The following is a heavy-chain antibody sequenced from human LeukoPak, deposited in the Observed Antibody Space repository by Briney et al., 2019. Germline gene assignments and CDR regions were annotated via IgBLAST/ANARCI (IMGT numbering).Heavy chain of an antibody. CDR2: VYNGGST. J-gene: IGHJ1*01. D-gene: IGHD1-26*01. CDR1: GGSISNYF. V-gene: IGHV4-59*01. CDR3: ARGVGANREFQQ. Sequence: ASETLSLTCTVSGGSISNYFWNWIRQSPGKRLEWIGFVYNGGSTNYNPSLKSRVTLSLDTSKNQFSLKLSSVTAADTAVYYCARGVGANREFQQWGQGTLVTVSS.